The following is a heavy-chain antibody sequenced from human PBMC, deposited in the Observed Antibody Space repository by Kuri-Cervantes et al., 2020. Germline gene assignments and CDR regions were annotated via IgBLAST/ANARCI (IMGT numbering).Heavy chain of an antibody. J-gene: IGHJ5*02. CDR1: GFTFSSYA. Sequence: GESLKISCAASGFTFSSYAMHWVRQAPGKGLEWVAVISYDGNTKYYADSVKGRFTISRDNSKNTVYLQMNSLRTEDTAVYYCAKHRRMVRGVIISHNRFDPWGQGTLVTVSS. V-gene: IGHV3-30-3*02. CDR3: AKHRRMVRGVIISHNRFDP. CDR2: ISYDGNTK. D-gene: IGHD3-10*01.